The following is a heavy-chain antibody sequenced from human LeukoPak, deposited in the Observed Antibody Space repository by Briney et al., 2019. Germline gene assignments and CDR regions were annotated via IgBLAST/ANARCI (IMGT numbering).Heavy chain of an antibody. CDR3: AGAYCGGDCYSGRAFDI. Sequence: SETLSLTCAVYGGSFSGYYWSWIRQPPGKGLEWIGEINYSGSTNYNPSLKSRVTISIEKSKNQFSLKLSSVTAADTAVYYCAGAYCGGDCYSGRAFDIWGQGTMVTVSS. J-gene: IGHJ3*02. V-gene: IGHV4-34*01. CDR1: GGSFSGYY. D-gene: IGHD2-21*02. CDR2: INYSGST.